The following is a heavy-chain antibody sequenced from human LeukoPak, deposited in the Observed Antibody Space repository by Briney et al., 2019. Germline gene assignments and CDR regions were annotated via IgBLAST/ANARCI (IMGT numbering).Heavy chain of an antibody. J-gene: IGHJ5*02. CDR2: ISAYNGDT. D-gene: IGHD3-3*01. CDR3: ARDFRVLNWFDP. Sequence: ASVKVSCKASGYTFTSYGISWVRQAPGQGLEWMGWISAYNGDTNYAQKLQGRVTMTTDTSTSTAYMELRSLRSDDTAVYYCARDFRVLNWFDPWGQGTLVTVSS. CDR1: GYTFTSYG. V-gene: IGHV1-18*01.